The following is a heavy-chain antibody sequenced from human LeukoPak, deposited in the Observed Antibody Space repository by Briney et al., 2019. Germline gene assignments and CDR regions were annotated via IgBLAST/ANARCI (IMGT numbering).Heavy chain of an antibody. Sequence: GGSLRLSCAASGFSFRTYAMSWVRQAPGKGLEWVSGVNGNGGSTSYADSVKGRFTIFRDNSKNTVYLQMNSLRVEDTAVYYCAKSLYGGCDYWGQGTVVTVSS. CDR3: AKSLYGGCDY. CDR2: VNGNGGST. J-gene: IGHJ4*02. V-gene: IGHV3-23*01. CDR1: GFSFRTYA. D-gene: IGHD3-16*02.